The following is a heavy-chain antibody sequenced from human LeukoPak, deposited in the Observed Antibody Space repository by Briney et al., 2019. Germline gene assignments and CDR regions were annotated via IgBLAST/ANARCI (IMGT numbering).Heavy chain of an antibody. V-gene: IGHV3-21*01. J-gene: IGHJ3*02. CDR3: ARGYCSGGSCHGMDAFDI. D-gene: IGHD2-15*01. CDR2: ISSSSSYI. CDR1: GFTFSSYS. Sequence: GGSLRLSCAASGFTFSSYSMNWVRQAPGKGLEWVSSISSSSSYIYYADSVKGRFTISRDNAKNSLYLQMNSLRDEDTAVYYCARGYCSGGSCHGMDAFDIWGQGTMVTVSS.